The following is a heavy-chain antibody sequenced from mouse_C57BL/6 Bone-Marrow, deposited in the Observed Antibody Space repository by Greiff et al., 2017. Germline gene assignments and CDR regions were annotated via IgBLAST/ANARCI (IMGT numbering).Heavy chain of an antibody. D-gene: IGHD2-2*01. CDR2: IDPENGDT. CDR1: GFNIKDDY. Sequence: VQLQQSGAELVRPGASVKLSCTASGFNIKDDYMHWVKQRPEQGLEWIGWIDPENGDTEYASKFQGKATITADTSSNTAYLQLSSLTSEDTAVYYCTTGVGLRPYAMDYWGQGTSVTVSS. J-gene: IGHJ4*01. V-gene: IGHV14-4*01. CDR3: TTGVGLRPYAMDY.